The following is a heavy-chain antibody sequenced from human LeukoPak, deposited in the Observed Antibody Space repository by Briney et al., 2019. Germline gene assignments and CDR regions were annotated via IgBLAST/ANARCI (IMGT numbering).Heavy chain of an antibody. J-gene: IGHJ4*02. CDR1: GGTFSSFA. V-gene: IGHV1-69*13. CDR2: IIPIFGTA. Sequence: ASVKVSCKASGGTFSSFAISWVRQAPGQGLEWMGGIIPIFGTAIYAQKFQGRVTITADESKSTAYMELSSLRSEDTAVYYCARGPTGAGDYENYFYYWGEGTLVTVSS. CDR3: ARGPTGAGDYENYFYY. D-gene: IGHD4-17*01.